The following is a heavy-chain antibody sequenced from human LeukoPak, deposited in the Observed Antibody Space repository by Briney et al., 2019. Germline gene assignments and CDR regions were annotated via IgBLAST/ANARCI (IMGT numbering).Heavy chain of an antibody. CDR3: ARVPSLGYCSGGSCYRFDH. V-gene: IGHV1-8*01. CDR2: MNPDSTNT. CDR1: GYSFASYD. D-gene: IGHD2-15*01. Sequence: ASVKVSCKASGYSFASYDINWVRQAPGQGLEWMGWMNPDSTNTGYAQKFQGRVTMTRDTSMSTAYMELSSLTSEDVAVYYCARVPSLGYCSGGSCYRFDHWGQGTLVAVSS. J-gene: IGHJ4*02.